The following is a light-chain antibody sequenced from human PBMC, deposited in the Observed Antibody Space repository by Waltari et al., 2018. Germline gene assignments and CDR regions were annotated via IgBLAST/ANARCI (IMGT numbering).Light chain of an antibody. CDR2: DVS. Sequence: QSALTQPASVSGSPGQSITISCTGPSGDVRGYNYFPWFQQHPGKVPQLIISDVSNRPSGVSDRFSGSKSGNTASLTISGLQAEDEASYYCASYTNSDSEVFGGGTKVTVL. CDR3: ASYTNSDSEV. V-gene: IGLV2-14*01. CDR1: SGDVRGYNY. J-gene: IGLJ3*02.